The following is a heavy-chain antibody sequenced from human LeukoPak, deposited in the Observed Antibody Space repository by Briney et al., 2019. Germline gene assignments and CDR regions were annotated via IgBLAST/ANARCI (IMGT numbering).Heavy chain of an antibody. CDR3: ARDYYDSSGYYYEGY. Sequence: PGGSLRLSCAASGFIFSSYSMSWVRQAPGKGLEWVAVISYDGSNEYYADSVKGRFTISRDNHKNTLYLQMNSLRAEDTAVYYCARDYYDSSGYYYEGYWGQGTLVTVSS. CDR1: GFIFSSYS. CDR2: ISYDGSNE. D-gene: IGHD3-22*01. J-gene: IGHJ4*02. V-gene: IGHV3-30-3*01.